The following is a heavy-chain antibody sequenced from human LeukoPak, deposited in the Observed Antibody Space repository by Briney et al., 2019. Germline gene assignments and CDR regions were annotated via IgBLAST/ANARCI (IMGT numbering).Heavy chain of an antibody. D-gene: IGHD3-10*01. V-gene: IGHV3-23*01. CDR3: AKVGFGELPQERIDY. Sequence: GGSLRLSCAASGFTFSTYWMSWVRQAPGKGLEWVSAISGSGGSTYYADSVKGRFTISRDNSKNTLYLQMNSLRAEDTAVYYCAKVGFGELPQERIDYWGQGTLVTVSS. J-gene: IGHJ4*02. CDR1: GFTFSTYW. CDR2: ISGSGGST.